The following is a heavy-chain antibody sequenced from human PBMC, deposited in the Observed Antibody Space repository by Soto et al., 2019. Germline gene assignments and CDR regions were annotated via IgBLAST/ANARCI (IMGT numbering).Heavy chain of an antibody. Sequence: GGSLRLSCAASGFTFSSYAMSWVRQAPGKGLEWVSAISGSGGSTYYADSVKGRFTISRDNSKNTLYLQMNSLRAEDTAVYYCAKIREYYDFWSGYLIDYWGQGALVTVSS. CDR3: AKIREYYDFWSGYLIDY. D-gene: IGHD3-3*01. CDR2: ISGSGGST. CDR1: GFTFSSYA. J-gene: IGHJ4*02. V-gene: IGHV3-23*01.